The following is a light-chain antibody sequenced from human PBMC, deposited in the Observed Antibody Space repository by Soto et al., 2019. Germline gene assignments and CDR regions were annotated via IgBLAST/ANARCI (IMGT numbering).Light chain of an antibody. J-gene: IGLJ3*02. Sequence: SYELTQPLSLSVALGQTARITCGGNNIGNKNVQWYQQKPGQAPVLVIYRDSNRPSGIPERFSGSNSGNTATQTISRAQAGDEADYYWQVWDSSTARVFGGGTELTVL. CDR3: QVWDSSTARV. CDR2: RDS. V-gene: IGLV3-9*01. CDR1: NIGNKN.